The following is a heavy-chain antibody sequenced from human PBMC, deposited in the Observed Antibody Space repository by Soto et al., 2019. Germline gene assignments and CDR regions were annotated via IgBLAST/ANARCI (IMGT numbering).Heavy chain of an antibody. Sequence: GASVKVSFKASGYTFTSYYMHWVRQAPGQGLEWMGIINPSGGSTSYTQKFQGRVTMTRDTSTSTVYMELSSLRSEDTAVYYCARDPYGGTGFDYWGQGTLVTVSS. V-gene: IGHV1-46*01. D-gene: IGHD4-17*01. J-gene: IGHJ4*02. CDR3: ARDPYGGTGFDY. CDR1: GYTFTSYY. CDR2: INPSGGST.